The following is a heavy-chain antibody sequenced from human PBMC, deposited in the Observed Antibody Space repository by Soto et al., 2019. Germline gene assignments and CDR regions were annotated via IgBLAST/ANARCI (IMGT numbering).Heavy chain of an antibody. CDR3: ARDGNYYGSGSYPDAFDI. J-gene: IGHJ3*02. V-gene: IGHV1-69*08. Sequence: QVQLVQSGAEVKKPGSSVKVSCKASGGTFSSYTISWVRQAPGQGLEWMGRIIPILGIANYAQKFQGRVTITAVKSTSTAYMELSSLRSEDTAVYYCARDGNYYGSGSYPDAFDIWGQGTMVTVSS. CDR2: IIPILGIA. D-gene: IGHD3-10*01. CDR1: GGTFSSYT.